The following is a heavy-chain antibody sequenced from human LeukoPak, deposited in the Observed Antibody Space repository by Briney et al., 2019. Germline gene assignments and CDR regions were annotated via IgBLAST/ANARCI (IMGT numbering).Heavy chain of an antibody. J-gene: IGHJ4*02. Sequence: GGSLRLSCAASGFTFSSYSMNWVRQTPGKGLEWVSYISSSGTTIYYADSVKGRFTISRDNARNSLYLQMNSLRAEDTAVYYCARSTQLDYWGQGTLVTVSS. CDR2: ISSSGTTI. CDR3: ARSTQLDY. D-gene: IGHD5/OR15-5a*01. CDR1: GFTFSSYS. V-gene: IGHV3-48*04.